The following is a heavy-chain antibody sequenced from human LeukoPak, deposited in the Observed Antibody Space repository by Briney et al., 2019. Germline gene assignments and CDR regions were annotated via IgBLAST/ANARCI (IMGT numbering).Heavy chain of an antibody. D-gene: IGHD3-3*01. J-gene: IGHJ3*01. CDR1: GDSINNYN. Sequence: SETLSLTCTISGDSINNYNWNWIRQPAGKGLEWIGRIYVTGNTNYNPSLKSRVDMSVDTSKNHFSRRLTSVTAADTAVYYCARAFTIFGAGGFDVWGQGTFVTVSS. CDR3: ARAFTIFGAGGFDV. V-gene: IGHV4-4*07. CDR2: IYVTGNT.